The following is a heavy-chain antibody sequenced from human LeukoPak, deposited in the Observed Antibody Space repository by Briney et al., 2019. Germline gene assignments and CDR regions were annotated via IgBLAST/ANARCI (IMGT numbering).Heavy chain of an antibody. D-gene: IGHD5-18*01. CDR2: ISSSSSYI. J-gene: IGHJ5*02. V-gene: IGHV3-21*01. Sequence: PGGSLRLSCAASGFTFSSYSMNWVRQAPGKGLEWVSSISSSSSYIYYADSVKGRFTISRDNAKNSLYLQMNSLRAEDTAVYYCARDRGRDSYALNWFDPWGQGTLVTVSS. CDR3: ARDRGRDSYALNWFDP. CDR1: GFTFSSYS.